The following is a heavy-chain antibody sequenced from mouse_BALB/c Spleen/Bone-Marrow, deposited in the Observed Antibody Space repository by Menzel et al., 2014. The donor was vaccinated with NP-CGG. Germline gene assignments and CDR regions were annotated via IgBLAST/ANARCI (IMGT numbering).Heavy chain of an antibody. Sequence: VQLQQSGPVLVNPSQSLSLTCTVTGYSISSGYRWHWIRQFPGNKLERIGYIHYSGGSYYKPSLKSRISITRDTSKNQFFLQLNSATTEDTATYRFARRGRSSYGYFDVGGAGTTVTVAS. CDR3: ARRGRSSYGYFDV. J-gene: IGHJ1*01. CDR2: IHYSGGS. CDR1: GYSISSGYR. V-gene: IGHV3-1*02. D-gene: IGHD1-1*01.